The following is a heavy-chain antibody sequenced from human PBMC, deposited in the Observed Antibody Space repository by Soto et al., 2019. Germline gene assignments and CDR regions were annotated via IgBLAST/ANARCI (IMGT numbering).Heavy chain of an antibody. Sequence: FETPSLTRAVPRGSLNSFYWEWVPPPPRKGLKWIGCIYYSGYTNYNPSLKSRVTISVDTSRNQFSLKLSSVTAADTAVYYCARDPGPYCSGAGCYVDPWGQGTMVTVSS. CDR3: ARDPGPYCSGAGCYVDP. CDR1: RGSLNSFY. V-gene: IGHV4-59*01. J-gene: IGHJ5*02. D-gene: IGHD2-15*01. CDR2: IYYSGYT.